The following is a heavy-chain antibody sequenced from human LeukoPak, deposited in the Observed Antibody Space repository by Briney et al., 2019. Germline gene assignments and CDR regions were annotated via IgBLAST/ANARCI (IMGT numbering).Heavy chain of an antibody. CDR3: ARLRYLNYYDRSRYYQIFDY. Sequence: PSETLSLTCAVYGGSFSGYYWSWIRQPPGKGLEWIGEINHSGSTNYNPSLKSRVTTSVDTSTNQFSLKLSSVTAADTAVYYCARLRYLNYYDRSRYYQIFDYWGQGTLVTVSS. D-gene: IGHD3-22*01. CDR2: INHSGST. V-gene: IGHV4-34*01. J-gene: IGHJ4*02. CDR1: GGSFSGYY.